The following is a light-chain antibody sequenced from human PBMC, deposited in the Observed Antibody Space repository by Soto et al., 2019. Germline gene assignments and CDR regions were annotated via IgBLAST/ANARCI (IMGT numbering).Light chain of an antibody. CDR1: QSISSY. V-gene: IGKV1-39*01. CDR2: AAS. Sequence: DIQMTQSPSSLSASVGDRVTITCRASQSISSYLHWYQQRPGKAPKLLIYAASTVKSGVPPRFSGNGSGRDFTLIISSLRPEDIGTYLCQQSYSTPWTFGPGTKVDIK. CDR3: QQSYSTPWT. J-gene: IGKJ1*01.